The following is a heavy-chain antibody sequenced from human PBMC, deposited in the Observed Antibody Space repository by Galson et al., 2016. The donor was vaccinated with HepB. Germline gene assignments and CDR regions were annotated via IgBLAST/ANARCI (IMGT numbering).Heavy chain of an antibody. V-gene: IGHV3-23*01. CDR1: GFTFSNYA. CDR2: ISRTSST. Sequence: SLRLSCAASGFTFSNYAMTWVRQPPGKGLEWVSGISRTSSTYYAESVRGRFTISRDNFRSTLTLRMNSLTAEDTALYYCAQVGGPPGYNYPAPFDNWGQGTLGTVSS. D-gene: IGHD5-24*01. J-gene: IGHJ4*02. CDR3: AQVGGPPGYNYPAPFDN.